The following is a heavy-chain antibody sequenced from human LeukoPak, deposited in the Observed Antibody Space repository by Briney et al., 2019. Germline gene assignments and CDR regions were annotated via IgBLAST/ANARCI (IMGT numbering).Heavy chain of an antibody. CDR3: AKLYYLLPHR. J-gene: IGHJ4*02. CDR2: ISGSGGST. D-gene: IGHD2-15*01. V-gene: IGHV3-23*01. CDR1: GFTFSNYA. Sequence: GGSLRLSCAASGFTFSNYAMNWVRQAPGKGLEWVSAISGSGGSTYYADSVKGRFTVSRDNSKKTVYLQMDSLRAEDTAVYYCAKLYYLLPHRWGQGTLVTVSS.